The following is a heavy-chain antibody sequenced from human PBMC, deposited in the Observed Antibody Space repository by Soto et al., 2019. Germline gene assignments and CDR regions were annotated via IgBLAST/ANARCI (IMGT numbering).Heavy chain of an antibody. J-gene: IGHJ4*02. D-gene: IGHD6-19*01. CDR3: AKRIWAIAVAGIFDY. CDR1: GFTFSSYA. V-gene: IGHV3-23*01. Sequence: GGSLRLSCAASGFTFSSYAMSWFRQAPGKGLEWVSAISGSGGSTYYADSVKGRFTISRDNSKNTLYLQMNSLRAEDTAVYYCAKRIWAIAVAGIFDYWGQGTLVTVSS. CDR2: ISGSGGST.